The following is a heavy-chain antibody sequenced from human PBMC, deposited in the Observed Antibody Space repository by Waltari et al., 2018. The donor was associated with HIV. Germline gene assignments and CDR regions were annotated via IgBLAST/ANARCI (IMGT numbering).Heavy chain of an antibody. CDR2: IKQDGSEK. J-gene: IGHJ4*02. V-gene: IGHV3-7*01. CDR1: GFTFSSYW. Sequence: EVQLVESGGGLVQPGGSLRLSCAASGFTFSSYWMSWVRQAPGKGLECVANIKQDGSEKSYVDSEKGRFTISRDNAKNSLYLQMNNLRAEDTAVYYCARLRGGYDFDYWGQGTLVTVSS. D-gene: IGHD5-12*01. CDR3: ARLRGGYDFDY.